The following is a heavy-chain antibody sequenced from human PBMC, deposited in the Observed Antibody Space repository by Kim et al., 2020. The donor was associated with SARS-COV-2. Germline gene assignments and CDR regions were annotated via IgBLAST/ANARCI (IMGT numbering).Heavy chain of an antibody. CDR3: ARDLFGVRELNCGGDCKDAFDI. J-gene: IGHJ3*02. V-gene: IGHV4-4*02. CDR2: IYHSGST. D-gene: IGHD2-21*02. CDR1: GGSISSSNW. Sequence: SETLSLTCAVSGGSISSSNWWSWVRQPPGKGLEWIGEIYHSGSTNYNPSLKSRVTISVDKSKNQFSLKLSSVTAADTAVYYCARDLFGVRELNCGGDCKDAFDIWGQGTMVTVSS.